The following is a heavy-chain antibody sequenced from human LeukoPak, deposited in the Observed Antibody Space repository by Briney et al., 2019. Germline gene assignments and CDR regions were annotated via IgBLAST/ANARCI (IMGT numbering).Heavy chain of an antibody. D-gene: IGHD2-15*01. CDR1: GYNFTNFW. CDR3: ARPLRRATAAAPFDF. V-gene: IGHV5-51*01. J-gene: IGHJ4*02. CDR2: IYPGDSDT. Sequence: GASLKISCQGSGYNFTNFWIAWVRQMPGKGLEWMGIIYPGDSDTRYSPSFQGQVTISVDNSISTAYLQWSSLKASDTAMYYCARPLRRATAAAPFDFWGQGTLVTVSS.